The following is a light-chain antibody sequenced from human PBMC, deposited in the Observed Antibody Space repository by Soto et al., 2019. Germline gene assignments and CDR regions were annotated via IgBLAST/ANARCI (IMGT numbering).Light chain of an antibody. CDR2: DAS. Sequence: EIQMTQSPSTLSASVGDRGTITCRASQSISSWLAWYQQKPGKAPKLLIYDASSLESGVPSRFSGSGSGTEFTLTISSLQPDDFATYYCQQYNSYSGTFGQGTKVDIK. CDR3: QQYNSYSGT. CDR1: QSISSW. J-gene: IGKJ1*01. V-gene: IGKV1-5*01.